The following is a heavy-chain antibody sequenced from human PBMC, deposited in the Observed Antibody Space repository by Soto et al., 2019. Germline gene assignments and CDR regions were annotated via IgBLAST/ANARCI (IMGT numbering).Heavy chain of an antibody. CDR1: GGSISSGDYY. V-gene: IGHV4-30-4*01. CDR2: IYYSGST. CDR3: AGYCSGGSCYTPWGC. D-gene: IGHD2-15*01. Sequence: QVQLQESGPGLVKPSQTLSLTCTVSGGSISSGDYYWSWIRQPPGKGQEWIGYIYYSGSTYYNPSLKSRVTISVDTSKNQFSLKLSSVTAADTAVYYCAGYCSGGSCYTPWGCWGQGTLVTVSS. J-gene: IGHJ4*02.